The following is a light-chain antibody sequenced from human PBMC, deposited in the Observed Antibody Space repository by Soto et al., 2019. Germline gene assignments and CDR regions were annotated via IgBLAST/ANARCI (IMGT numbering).Light chain of an antibody. V-gene: IGKV1-5*03. CDR3: HQYDSYPRT. Sequence: IQMTQSPSTLSASLGDRVTMTCRASQSLDRDYLAWYQQKPGKAPKHLIYKASTLESGVPSRFSGGGSGTAFSLTIISLQSDDFATYYCHQYDSYPRTFGQGTKV. CDR2: KAS. CDR1: QSLDRDY. J-gene: IGKJ1*01.